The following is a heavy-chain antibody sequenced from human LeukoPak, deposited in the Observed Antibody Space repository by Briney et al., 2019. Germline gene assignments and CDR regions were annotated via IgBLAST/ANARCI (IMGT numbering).Heavy chain of an antibody. CDR2: IYYSGST. CDR3: ARAPPTHYGSGSRFDY. V-gene: IGHV4-39*07. Sequence: PSETLSLTCTVSGGSISSSSYYWGWIRQPPGKGLEWIGSIYYSGSTYYNPSLKSRVTISVDTSKNQFSLKLSSVTAADTAVYYCARAPPTHYGSGSRFDYWGQGTLVTVSS. CDR1: GGSISSSSYY. D-gene: IGHD3-10*01. J-gene: IGHJ4*02.